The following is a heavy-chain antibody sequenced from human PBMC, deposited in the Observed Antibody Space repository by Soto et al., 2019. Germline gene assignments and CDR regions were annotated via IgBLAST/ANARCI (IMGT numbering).Heavy chain of an antibody. J-gene: IGHJ6*03. Sequence: EVQLVESGGGLVKPGGSLRLSCAASGFTFSSYSMNWVRQAPGKGLEWVSSISSSSSYIYYADSVKGRVTISRDNAKNSLYLQMNRPGAEETALYYLARPGHYYYYYMDVWGKGTTVTVSS. CDR1: GFTFSSYS. V-gene: IGHV3-21*01. CDR3: ARPGHYYYYYMDV. CDR2: ISSSSSYI.